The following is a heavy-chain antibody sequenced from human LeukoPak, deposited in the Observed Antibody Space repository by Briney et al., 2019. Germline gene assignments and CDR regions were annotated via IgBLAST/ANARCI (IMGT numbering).Heavy chain of an antibody. CDR2: ISSSSSYI. CDR3: ARVYRNEEDFWTPNNYMDV. V-gene: IGHV3-21*01. CDR1: GFTFSSYS. Sequence: PGGSLRLSCAASGFTFSSYSMNWVRQAPGKGLEWVSSISSSSSYIYYADSVKGRFTISRDNAKNSLYLQMNSLRAEDTAVYYCARVYRNEEDFWTPNNYMDVWGKGTTVTVSS. J-gene: IGHJ6*03. D-gene: IGHD3/OR15-3a*01.